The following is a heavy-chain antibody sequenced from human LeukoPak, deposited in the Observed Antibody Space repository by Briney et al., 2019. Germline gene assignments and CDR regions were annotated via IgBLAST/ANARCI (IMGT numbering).Heavy chain of an antibody. J-gene: IGHJ4*02. CDR2: ISYDESNK. CDR3: AKDRGDGYNWENYSGFDS. V-gene: IGHV3-30*18. D-gene: IGHD5-24*01. CDR1: GFTFSSYG. Sequence: GGSLRLSCVVSGFTFSSYGMHWVRQAPGKGLEWVAVISYDESNKWYGDSVKGRFTTSRDNSQNMLSLQMNGLRIEDTGVYYCAKDRGDGYNWENYSGFDSWGQGTLVTVSS.